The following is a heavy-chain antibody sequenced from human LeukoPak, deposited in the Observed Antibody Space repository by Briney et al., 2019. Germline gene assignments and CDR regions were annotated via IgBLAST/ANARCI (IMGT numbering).Heavy chain of an antibody. Sequence: PGGSLRLSCAASGFIFTDYWMYWVRQAPGRGLAWVANIKEDGSEKNYVDSVKGRFTISRDNAKNSVYLQMISLRAEDTAVYYCARGRFHYDSSGYSSFYHWGQGALVTVSS. CDR3: ARGRFHYDSSGYSSFYH. J-gene: IGHJ4*02. CDR1: GFIFTDYW. D-gene: IGHD3-22*01. CDR2: IKEDGSEK. V-gene: IGHV3-7*01.